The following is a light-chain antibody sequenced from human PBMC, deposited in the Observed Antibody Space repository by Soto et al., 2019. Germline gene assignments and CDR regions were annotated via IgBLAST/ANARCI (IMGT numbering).Light chain of an antibody. J-gene: IGLJ7*01. V-gene: IGLV1-47*02. Sequence: QAVVTQPPSASGTPGQRVTISCSGSSSNIGNFYVYWYQQLPGTAPKLLIYNNNQRPLGVPDRFSGSKSGTSASLAISGLRSEDEADYYCAAWDDSLSGPGVFGGGTQLTVL. CDR2: NNN. CDR3: AAWDDSLSGPGV. CDR1: SSNIGNFY.